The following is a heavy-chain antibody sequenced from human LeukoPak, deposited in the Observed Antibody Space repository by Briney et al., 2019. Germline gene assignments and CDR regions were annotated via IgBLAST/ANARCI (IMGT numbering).Heavy chain of an antibody. J-gene: IGHJ4*02. D-gene: IGHD6-13*01. Sequence: ASVKVSCKASGYTFTSYYMHWVRQAPGQGLEWMGIINPSGGSTSYAQKFQGRVTMTRDTSTSTVYMELSSLRSEDTAVYYCARGVGAEWYSSSWYRDYFDYWGQGTLVTVSS. CDR1: GYTFTSYY. V-gene: IGHV1-46*01. CDR2: INPSGGST. CDR3: ARGVGAEWYSSSWYRDYFDY.